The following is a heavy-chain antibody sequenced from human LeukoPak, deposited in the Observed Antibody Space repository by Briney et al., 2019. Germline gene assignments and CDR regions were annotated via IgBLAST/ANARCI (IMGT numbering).Heavy chain of an antibody. J-gene: IGHJ6*02. CDR1: GDSVSSADYS. D-gene: IGHD6-13*01. CDR3: ARNSSHYGLDV. Sequence: SETLSLTCAVSGDSVSSADYSWSWIRRPPGKGLEWVGQISNSGSTYYNPSLKSRATISLDRSKKQFSLKLTSMTAADTAVYYCARNSSHYGLDVWGPGTTVTVSS. V-gene: IGHV4-30-2*01. CDR2: ISNSGST.